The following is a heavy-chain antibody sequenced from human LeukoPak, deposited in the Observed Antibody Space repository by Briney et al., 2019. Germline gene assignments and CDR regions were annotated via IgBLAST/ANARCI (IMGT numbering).Heavy chain of an antibody. CDR1: GFDFSVYS. CDR3: ARSTEWFADY. CDR2: ITSDRNTI. J-gene: IGHJ4*02. D-gene: IGHD3-3*01. Sequence: QPGVSLRLSCAASGFDFSVYSMNWVRQAPGKGLEWISYITSDRNTIYYADSVRGRFTISRDNAKKSVYLELSNLRADDTAMYYCARSTEWFADYWGQGTLVTVSS. V-gene: IGHV3-48*01.